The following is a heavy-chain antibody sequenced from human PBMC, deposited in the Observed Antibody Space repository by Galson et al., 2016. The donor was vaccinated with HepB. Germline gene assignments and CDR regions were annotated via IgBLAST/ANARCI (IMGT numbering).Heavy chain of an antibody. V-gene: IGHV6-1*01. D-gene: IGHD6-13*01. CDR1: GDSVSSNSAA. Sequence: CAISGDSVSSNSAAWNWIRQSPSRGLEWLGRTYYRSKWYSDYAVSVKSRITIIPDTSKNQFSLQLNSVTPEDTAVYYCARDETRYNSSLNYYYYYYMDVWGKGTTVTVSS. J-gene: IGHJ6*03. CDR3: ARDETRYNSSLNYYYYYYMDV. CDR2: TYYRSKWYS.